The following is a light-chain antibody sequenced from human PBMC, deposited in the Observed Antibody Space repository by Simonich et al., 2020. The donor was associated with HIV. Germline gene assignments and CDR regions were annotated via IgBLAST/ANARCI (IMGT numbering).Light chain of an antibody. CDR2: GAA. J-gene: IGKJ3*01. V-gene: IGKV3-15*01. CDR3: QQYNTWPS. CDR1: QSVSSN. Sequence: EIVMTQSPATLSVSPGERATLSCRASQSVSSNLAWYQQKPGQAPRLLIYGAATRATGIPARFSGSGSGTEFTLTISRLQSEDFAVYYCQQYNTWPSFGPGTKVEIK.